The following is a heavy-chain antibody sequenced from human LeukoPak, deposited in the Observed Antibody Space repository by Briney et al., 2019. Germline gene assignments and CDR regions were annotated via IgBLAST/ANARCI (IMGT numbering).Heavy chain of an antibody. CDR3: ATGPGYSSSWYGPYFDY. CDR2: ISSSGST. CDR1: GGSISSGNYY. D-gene: IGHD6-13*01. J-gene: IGHJ4*02. Sequence: SETLSLTCTVSGGSISSGNYYWSWLRQSAGKGLEWIGRISSSGSTNYNPSLESRLTVSIDTSKNQFSLKLTSVTAADTAVYYCATGPGYSSSWYGPYFDYWGQGTLVTVSS. V-gene: IGHV4-61*02.